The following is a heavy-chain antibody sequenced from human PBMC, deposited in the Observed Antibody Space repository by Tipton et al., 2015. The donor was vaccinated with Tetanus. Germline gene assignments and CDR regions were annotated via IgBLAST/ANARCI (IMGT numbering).Heavy chain of an antibody. D-gene: IGHD3-22*01. CDR1: GGSFTDYS. CDR2: VNQAGNT. V-gene: IGHV4-34*01. J-gene: IGHJ6*02. CDR3: ARGPRTRIYDSSGYSFRYFYSMDV. Sequence: TLSLTCAVYGGSFTDYSWSWIRQPPGQGLEWIGEVNQAGNTDYIPSLKGRVTMSLDTSKSQLSLNLSSVTAADTAVYYCARGPRTRIYDSSGYSFRYFYSMDVWGLGATVTVSS.